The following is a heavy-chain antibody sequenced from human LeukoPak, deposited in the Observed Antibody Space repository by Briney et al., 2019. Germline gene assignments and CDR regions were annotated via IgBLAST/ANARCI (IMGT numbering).Heavy chain of an antibody. Sequence: GGSLRLSCAASGFTFSSYSMNWVRQAPGKGLEWVAVISYDGSNKYYADSVKGRFTISRDNSKNTLYLQMNSLRAEDTAVYYCAKDRVIPYCSSTSCLDAFDIWGQGTMVTVSS. D-gene: IGHD2-2*01. J-gene: IGHJ3*02. CDR2: ISYDGSNK. CDR3: AKDRVIPYCSSTSCLDAFDI. CDR1: GFTFSSYS. V-gene: IGHV3-30*18.